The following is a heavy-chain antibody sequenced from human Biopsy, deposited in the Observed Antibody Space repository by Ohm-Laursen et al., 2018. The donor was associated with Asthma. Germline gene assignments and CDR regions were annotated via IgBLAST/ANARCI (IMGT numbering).Heavy chain of an antibody. CDR2: ISVYNGNT. D-gene: IGHD4-23*01. CDR1: GYTFNSAG. CDR3: ARAVDFSHYYGIDV. Sequence: ASVKVSCKTSGYTFNSAGITWVRQAPGQGLEWMGWISVYNGNTKVAQKLQDRVTIITDTSTSTAYMELRSLRSDDPAVYFCARAVDFSHYYGIDVWGQGTTVTVS. J-gene: IGHJ6*02. V-gene: IGHV1-18*01.